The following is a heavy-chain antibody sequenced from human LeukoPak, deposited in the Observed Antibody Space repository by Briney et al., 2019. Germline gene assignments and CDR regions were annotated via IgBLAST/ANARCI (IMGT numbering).Heavy chain of an antibody. V-gene: IGHV3-30*18. CDR1: GFTFSSYG. D-gene: IGHD4/OR15-4a*01. CDR3: AKQSGADRGHLDF. Sequence: QPGRSLRLSCAASGFTFSSYGMHWVRQAPGKGLERVAVISYDGSNKYCADSVKGRFTISRDNSKNTLYLQMNSLRAEDTAVYYCAKQSGADRGHLDFWGQGTLVTVSS. J-gene: IGHJ4*02. CDR2: ISYDGSNK.